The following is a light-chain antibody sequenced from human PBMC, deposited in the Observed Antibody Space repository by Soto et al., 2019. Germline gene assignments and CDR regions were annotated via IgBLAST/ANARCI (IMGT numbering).Light chain of an antibody. CDR2: EVS. CDR3: ASYAGSDNVI. V-gene: IGLV2-8*01. CDR1: SSDIGGFNF. Sequence: QSVLTQPPSAFGSPGQSVTISCTGTSSDIGGFNFVSWYQQHPGKAPKLMIYEVSKRPSGVPDRFSGSKSANTASLTVSGLQTEDEADYYCASYAGSDNVIFGGGTQLTVL. J-gene: IGLJ2*01.